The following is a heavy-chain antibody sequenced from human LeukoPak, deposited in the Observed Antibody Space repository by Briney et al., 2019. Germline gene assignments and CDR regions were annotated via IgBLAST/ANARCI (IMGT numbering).Heavy chain of an antibody. CDR2: IYYSGST. D-gene: IGHD3-22*01. V-gene: IGHV4-30-4*01. CDR1: GGSISSGDYY. J-gene: IGHJ5*02. CDR3: ARNTYYYDSSGPLGGFDP. Sequence: SQTLSLTCTVSGGSISSGDYYWSWIRQPPGKGLEWIAYIYYSGSTYYNPSLKSRVTISVDTSKNQFSLKLSSVTAADTAVYYCARNTYYYDSSGPLGGFDPWGQGILVTVSS.